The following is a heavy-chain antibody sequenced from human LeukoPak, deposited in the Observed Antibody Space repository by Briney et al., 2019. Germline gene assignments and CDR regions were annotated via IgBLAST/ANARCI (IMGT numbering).Heavy chain of an antibody. CDR2: VDTSGST. J-gene: IGHJ6*03. CDR3: ARGLGGASYYMDV. Sequence: PSETLSLTCSVSSGSISSFYWTWVRQSAWKGLEWIGRVDTSGSTHYNPSLKGRATMSLDTFKYQFSLRLTSVTVADTAVYYCARGLGGASYYMDVWGKGTTVTVSS. D-gene: IGHD3-16*01. CDR1: SGSISSFY. V-gene: IGHV4-4*07.